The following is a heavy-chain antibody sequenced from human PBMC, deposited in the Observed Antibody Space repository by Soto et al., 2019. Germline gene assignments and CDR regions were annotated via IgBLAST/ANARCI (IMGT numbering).Heavy chain of an antibody. Sequence: EVQLVESGGGLVQPGGSLKLSCAASGYTFSDTALHWVRQASGKGLEWVARVAAKNENYVTTYAASVQGRFSLSRDDSKTSAYLLLISLKTEDTAIYCGSTYSGSSTIPAALGQGTLVTVSS. J-gene: IGHJ5*02. CDR1: GYTFSDTA. CDR2: VAAKNENYVT. D-gene: IGHD1-26*01. CDR3: STYSGSSTIPAA. V-gene: IGHV3-73*02.